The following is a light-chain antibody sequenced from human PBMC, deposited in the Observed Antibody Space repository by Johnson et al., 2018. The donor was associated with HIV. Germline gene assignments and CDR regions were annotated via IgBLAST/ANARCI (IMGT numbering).Light chain of an antibody. CDR3: GTWDSSLSALWV. CDR1: SSNIGNNY. J-gene: IGLJ1*01. V-gene: IGLV1-51*01. CDR2: DNN. Sequence: QSVLTQPPSVSAAPGQKVTISCSGSSSNIGNNYVSWYQQLPGRAPKLLIYDNNKRPSGIPDRFSGSKSGTSATLGITGLQTGDEADYYCGTWDSSLSALWVVGTGTKVTVL.